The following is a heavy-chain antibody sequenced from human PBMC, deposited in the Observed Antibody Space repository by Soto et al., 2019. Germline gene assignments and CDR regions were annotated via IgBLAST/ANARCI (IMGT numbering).Heavy chain of an antibody. CDR2: IYYSGST. D-gene: IGHD3-16*01. V-gene: IGHV4-59*01. Sequence: SETLSLTCTVSGGSISSYYWSWIRQPPGKGLEWIGYIYYSGSTNYNPSLKSRVTISVDTSKNQFSLKLSSVTAADTAVYYCARERGGWGVTGYYYCYGMDVWGQGTTVTVSS. CDR3: ARERGGWGVTGYYYCYGMDV. J-gene: IGHJ6*02. CDR1: GGSISSYY.